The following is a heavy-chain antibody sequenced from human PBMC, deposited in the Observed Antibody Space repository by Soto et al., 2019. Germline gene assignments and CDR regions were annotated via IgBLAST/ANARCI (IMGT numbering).Heavy chain of an antibody. J-gene: IGHJ2*01. V-gene: IGHV3-23*01. D-gene: IGHD2-21*01. CDR3: AIFCYCDGYHRDLLSFPAQRSSDL. CDR1: GFTFSSYA. Sequence: PGGYLRLSCAASGFTFSSYAMTWVRQAPGKGLEWVSGISGSGATTSYADSVKGRFTVSRDNSKNTLYLQMNSLRVEDTAVYYCAIFCYCDGYHRDLLSFPAQRSSDL. CDR2: ISGSGATT.